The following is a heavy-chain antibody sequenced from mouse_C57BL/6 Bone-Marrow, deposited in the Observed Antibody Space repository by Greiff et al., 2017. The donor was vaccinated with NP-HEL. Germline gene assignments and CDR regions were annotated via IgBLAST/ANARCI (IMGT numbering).Heavy chain of an antibody. CDR2: INPNNGGT. V-gene: IGHV1-26*01. D-gene: IGHD1-1*01. CDR1: GYTFTDYY. Sequence: EVQLQQSGPELVKPGASVKISCKASGYTFTDYYMNWVKQSHGKSLEWIGDINPNNGGTSYNQKFKGKATLTVDKSSSTAYMELRSLTSEDSAVYYCARSITTVVYYYAMDYWGQGTSVTVSS. CDR3: ARSITTVVYYYAMDY. J-gene: IGHJ4*01.